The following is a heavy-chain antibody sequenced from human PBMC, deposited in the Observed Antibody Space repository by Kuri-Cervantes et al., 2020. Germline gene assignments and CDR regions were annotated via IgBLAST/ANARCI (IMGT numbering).Heavy chain of an antibody. CDR1: GFTFSDYY. D-gene: IGHD6-6*01. V-gene: IGHV3-11*01. CDR3: ARVYSSSDYYYGMDV. CDR2: ISSSGSTI. J-gene: IGHJ6*02. Sequence: GGSLRLSCAASGFTFSDYYMSWIRQAPGKGLEWVSYISSSGSTIYYADSVKGRFTISRDNAKNSLYLQMNSLRAEDTAVYYCARVYSSSDYYYGMDVWGQGTTVTGSS.